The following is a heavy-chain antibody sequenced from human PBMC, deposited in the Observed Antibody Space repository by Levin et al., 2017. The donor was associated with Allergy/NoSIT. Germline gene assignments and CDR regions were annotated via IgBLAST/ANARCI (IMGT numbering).Heavy chain of an antibody. CDR1: GFTFSSYA. CDR2: ISGSGGST. CDR3: AITGASYDYIWGSYRYTDDY. V-gene: IGHV3-23*01. D-gene: IGHD3-16*02. J-gene: IGHJ4*02. Sequence: GGSLRLSCAASGFTFSSYAMSWVRQAPGKGLEWVSAISGSGGSTYYADSVKGRFTISRDNSKNTLYLQMNSLRAEDTAVYYCAITGASYDYIWGSYRYTDDYWGQGTLVTVSS.